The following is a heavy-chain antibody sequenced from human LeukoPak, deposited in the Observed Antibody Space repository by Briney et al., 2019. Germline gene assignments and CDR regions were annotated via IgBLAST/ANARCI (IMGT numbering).Heavy chain of an antibody. D-gene: IGHD4-17*01. CDR3: ARDLLEWTTVELTTPS. CDR1: GGSFSSYY. J-gene: IGHJ5*02. Sequence: LSLTCTVSGGSFSSYYMSWIRQAPGKGLEWVSYISSSGSNIYYADSVKRRFTISRDNAKNSLYLQMNSLRAEDTAVYYCARDLLEWTTVELTTPSWGQGTLVTVSS. V-gene: IGHV3-11*01. CDR2: ISSSGSNI.